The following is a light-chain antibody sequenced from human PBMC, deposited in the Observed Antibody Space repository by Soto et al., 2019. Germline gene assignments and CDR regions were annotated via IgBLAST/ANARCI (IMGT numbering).Light chain of an antibody. V-gene: IGKV1-5*01. CDR1: QSISSW. Sequence: DIQMTQSPSTLSASVGDRVTITCRASQSISSWLAWYQQKPGKAPKLLVYGASTLQSGVPSRFGGSGSGTEFALTISSLQPDDFATYFCQQYDTDSPFTFGQGTKLEIK. CDR3: QQYDTDSPFT. J-gene: IGKJ2*01. CDR2: GAS.